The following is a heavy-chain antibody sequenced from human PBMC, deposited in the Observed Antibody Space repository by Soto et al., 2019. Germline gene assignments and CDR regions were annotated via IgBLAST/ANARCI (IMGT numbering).Heavy chain of an antibody. CDR1: GGSISSGDYY. CDR2: IYYSGST. J-gene: IGHJ5*02. CDR3: ARDPSNTSGNRIWFDP. V-gene: IGHV4-30-4*02. Sequence: SATLSLTCTVSGGSISSGDYYWSWIRQPPGKGLEWIGYIYYSGSTYYNPSLQSRVTISVDTSKNQFSLKLSSDDTAVYFCARDPSNTSGNRIWFDPWGQGTQVTVSS. D-gene: IGHD6-19*01.